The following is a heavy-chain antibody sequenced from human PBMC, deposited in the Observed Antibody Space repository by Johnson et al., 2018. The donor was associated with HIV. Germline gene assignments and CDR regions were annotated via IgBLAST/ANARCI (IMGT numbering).Heavy chain of an antibody. D-gene: IGHD1-1*01. Sequence: VQLVESGGGVVQPGRSLKLSCAASGFTFSSYGMHWVRQAPGKGLEWVANIKQDGSEKYSVDSVKGRFTISRDKAKNSLYLQLNSLRAEDTAVYYCARQLATGDDAFDIWGQGTMVTVSA. CDR1: GFTFSSYG. V-gene: IGHV3-7*01. CDR2: IKQDGSEK. CDR3: ARQLATGDDAFDI. J-gene: IGHJ3*02.